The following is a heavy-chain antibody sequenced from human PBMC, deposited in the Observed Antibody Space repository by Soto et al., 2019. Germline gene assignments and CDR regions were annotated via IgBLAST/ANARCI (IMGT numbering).Heavy chain of an antibody. CDR3: ARDRCSSTSCYVGHDAFDI. V-gene: IGHV4-31*01. CDR2: IYYSGST. CDR1: GGSISSGGYY. D-gene: IGHD2-2*01. J-gene: IGHJ3*02. Sequence: QVQLQESGPGLVKPSQTLSLTCTVSGGSISSGGYYWSWIRQHPGKGLEWIGYIYYSGSTYYNPSLKSLVTISVDTSKNQFSLKLSSVTAADTAVYYCARDRCSSTSCYVGHDAFDIWGQGTMVTVSS.